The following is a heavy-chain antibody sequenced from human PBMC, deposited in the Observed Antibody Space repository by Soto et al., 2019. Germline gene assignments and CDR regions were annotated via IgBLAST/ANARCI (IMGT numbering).Heavy chain of an antibody. Sequence: PWGSMGVSCAAHVVSFSIYSMNEVRQETGKGLEWVSYISSSSSTIYYADSVKGRFTISRDNAKNSLYLQMNSLRDEDTAVYYCASQPIFVVVPYAFDIWGQGTMFTGSS. V-gene: IGHV3-48*02. CDR2: ISSSSSTI. CDR3: ASQPIFVVVPYAFDI. CDR1: VVSFSIYS. J-gene: IGHJ3*02. D-gene: IGHD3-3*01.